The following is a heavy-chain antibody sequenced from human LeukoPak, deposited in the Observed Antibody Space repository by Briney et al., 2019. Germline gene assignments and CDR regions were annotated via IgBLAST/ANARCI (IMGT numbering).Heavy chain of an antibody. CDR1: GFTFSSYS. Sequence: GGSLRLSCAASGFTFSSYSMNWVRQAPGKGLEWVSSISSSSSYIYYADSVKGRFTISRDNAKNSLYLQMNSLRAEDTAVYYCASLGAPSYYYDSSGYYGEFDYWGQGTLVTVSS. D-gene: IGHD3-22*01. V-gene: IGHV3-21*01. CDR3: ASLGAPSYYYDSSGYYGEFDY. J-gene: IGHJ4*02. CDR2: ISSSSSYI.